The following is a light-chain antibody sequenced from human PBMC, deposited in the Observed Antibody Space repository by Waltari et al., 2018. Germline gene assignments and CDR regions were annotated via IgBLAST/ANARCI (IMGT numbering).Light chain of an antibody. Sequence: AIRITQSPSSVSASAGDRVTITCRASQGISTYLAWYQQNPGKAPNLLIYGASTLQSGVPSRFSGSGSGTDFTLTIHCLQSEDFATYYCQQYYDYPRTFGQGTKVEI. J-gene: IGKJ1*01. V-gene: IGKV1-8*01. CDR1: QGISTY. CDR2: GAS. CDR3: QQYYDYPRT.